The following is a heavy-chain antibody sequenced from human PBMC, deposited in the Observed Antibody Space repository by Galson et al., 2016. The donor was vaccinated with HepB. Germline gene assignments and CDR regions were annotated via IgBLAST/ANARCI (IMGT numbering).Heavy chain of an antibody. D-gene: IGHD2-8*02. CDR3: AKGAGGWFDY. Sequence: SLRLSCAASGLNFSTYGMNWIRQAPGKGLEWVTVISSDGSNNDYADSVKGRFTISRDNSKNTLYLQMNSLRAEDTAVYYCAKGAGGWFDYWGQGTLVTVSS. CDR2: ISSDGSNN. CDR1: GLNFSTYG. V-gene: IGHV3-30*18. J-gene: IGHJ4*02.